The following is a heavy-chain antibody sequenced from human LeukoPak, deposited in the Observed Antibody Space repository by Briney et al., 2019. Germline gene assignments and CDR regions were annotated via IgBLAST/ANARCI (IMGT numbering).Heavy chain of an antibody. CDR3: ARDLPAVSWFDP. J-gene: IGHJ5*02. V-gene: IGHV1-18*01. Sequence: ASVKVSCKASGYTFTSFGISWVRQAPGQGLEWMGWISAYNGNTNYAQKLQGRVTMTTDTSTSTAYMELRRLRSDDTAVYYCARDLPAVSWFDPWGQGTLVTVSS. D-gene: IGHD2-15*01. CDR2: ISAYNGNT. CDR1: GYTFTSFG.